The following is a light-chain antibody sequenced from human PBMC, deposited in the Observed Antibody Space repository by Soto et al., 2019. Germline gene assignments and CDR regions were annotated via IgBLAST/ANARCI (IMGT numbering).Light chain of an antibody. CDR1: QSVSSY. V-gene: IGKV3-11*01. CDR3: QQRKNWPPVT. Sequence: EIMLTQSPATLSLYPGERATLSCRASQSVSSYLAWYQQKPGQPPRLLIYDASNRATGIPARFSGSGSGTDFTLTISSLEPEDFAVYYCQQRKNWPPVTFGQGTRLEIK. CDR2: DAS. J-gene: IGKJ5*01.